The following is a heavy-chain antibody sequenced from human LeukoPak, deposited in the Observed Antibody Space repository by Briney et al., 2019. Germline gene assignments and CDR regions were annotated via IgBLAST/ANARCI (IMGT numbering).Heavy chain of an antibody. V-gene: IGHV4-34*01. CDR2: VYYSGST. D-gene: IGHD6-19*01. J-gene: IGHJ6*02. CDR3: ARGGTSIAVAGTGIYYYYGMDV. Sequence: SETLSLTCAVYGGSFSGYYWSWIRQPPGKGLEWIGDVYYSGSTNYNPSLKSRVTISVDTSKNQFSLKLSSVTAADTAVYYCARGGTSIAVAGTGIYYYYGMDVWGQGTTVTVSS. CDR1: GGSFSGYY.